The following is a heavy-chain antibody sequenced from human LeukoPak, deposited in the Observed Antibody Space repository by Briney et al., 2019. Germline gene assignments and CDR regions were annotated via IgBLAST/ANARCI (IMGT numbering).Heavy chain of an antibody. Sequence: ASVKVSRKASGGTFSSYAISWVRQAPGQGLEWMGGIIPIFGTANYAQKFQGRVTITTDESTSTAYMELSSLRSEDTAVYYCARGLDERYYYDSSGYGDAFDIWGQGTMVTVSS. CDR1: GGTFSSYA. V-gene: IGHV1-69*05. CDR2: IIPIFGTA. D-gene: IGHD3-22*01. CDR3: ARGLDERYYYDSSGYGDAFDI. J-gene: IGHJ3*02.